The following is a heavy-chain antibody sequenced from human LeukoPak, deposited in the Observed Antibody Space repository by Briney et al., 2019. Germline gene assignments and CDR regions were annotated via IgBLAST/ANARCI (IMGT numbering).Heavy chain of an antibody. CDR3: TRETSSRYFDY. CDR1: GYTFSSHG. J-gene: IGHJ4*02. V-gene: IGHV1-8*01. Sequence: ASVKVSCKASGYTFSSHGISWVRQAPGQGLEWMGWMNPNSGRTGYAQNFQGRITITRNTSISTAYMELSSLRSEDTAVYYCTRETSSRYFDYWGQGTLVTVSS. CDR2: MNPNSGRT.